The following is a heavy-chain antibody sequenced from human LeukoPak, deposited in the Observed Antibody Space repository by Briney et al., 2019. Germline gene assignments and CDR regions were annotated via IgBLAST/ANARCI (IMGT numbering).Heavy chain of an antibody. CDR2: IDPNGGHT. J-gene: IGHJ4*02. V-gene: IGHV3-64*02. Sequence: GGSLRLSCAASGFTFRSYSMHWVRQTPGKGLEYVSAIDPNGGHTYYADSVKGRFIISRDNSKNTLSLQMGCLRAEDMAVYYCARVGESGSFDYWGQGILVTVSS. D-gene: IGHD1-26*01. CDR1: GFTFRSYS. CDR3: ARVGESGSFDY.